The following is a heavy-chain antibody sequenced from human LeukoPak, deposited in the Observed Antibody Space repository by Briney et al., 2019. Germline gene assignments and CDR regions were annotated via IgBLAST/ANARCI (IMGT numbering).Heavy chain of an antibody. V-gene: IGHV4-39*07. CDR2: IYYSGST. CDR1: GGSISSSSYY. J-gene: IGHJ5*02. D-gene: IGHD5-12*01. CDR3: ARDTPGGYDFWWFDP. Sequence: PSETLSLTCTVSGGSISSSSYYWGWIRQPPGKGLEWIGSIYYSGSTYYNPSLKSRVTISVDTSKNQFSLKLSSVTAADTAVYYCARDTPGGYDFWWFDPWGQGTLVTVSS.